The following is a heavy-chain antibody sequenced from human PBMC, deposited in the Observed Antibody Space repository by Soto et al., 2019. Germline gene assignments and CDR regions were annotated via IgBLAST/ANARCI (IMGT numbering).Heavy chain of an antibody. CDR1: GGSISSYY. V-gene: IGHV4-59*01. J-gene: IGHJ4*02. Sequence: LSLTCTVSGGSISSYYWSWIRQPPGKGLEWIGYIYYSGSTNYNPSLKSRVTISVDTPKNQFSLKLSSVTAADTAVYYCARVSWGTGYDWGQGTLVTVSS. D-gene: IGHD2-2*01. CDR2: IYYSGST. CDR3: ARVSWGTGYD.